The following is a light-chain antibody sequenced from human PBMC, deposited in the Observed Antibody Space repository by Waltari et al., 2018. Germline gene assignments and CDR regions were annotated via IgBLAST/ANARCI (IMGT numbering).Light chain of an antibody. CDR3: MQGLQTPT. V-gene: IGKV3-20*01. J-gene: IGKJ5*01. Sequence: EIVLTQSPGTLSLSPGERATLSCRASQSVNGNYLAWYQQKPGQAPRLLISGASRRATGIPDRFSGSGSGTDCTLEISRVETEDVGVYFCMQGLQTPTFGQGTRL. CDR2: GAS. CDR1: QSVNGNY.